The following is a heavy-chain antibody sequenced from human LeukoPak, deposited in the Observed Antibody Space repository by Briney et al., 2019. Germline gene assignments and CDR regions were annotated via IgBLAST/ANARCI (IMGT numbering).Heavy chain of an antibody. CDR3: ARAAPDYYYDSRQVPDDAFDI. CDR1: GFTFSSYS. D-gene: IGHD3-22*01. V-gene: IGHV3-21*01. CDR2: ISSSSSYI. J-gene: IGHJ3*02. Sequence: AGGSLRLSCAASGFTFSSYSMNWVRQAPGKGLEWVSSISSSSSYIYYADSVKGRFTISRDNAKNSLYLQMNSLRAEDTAVYYCARAAPDYYYDSRQVPDDAFDIWGQGTMVTVSS.